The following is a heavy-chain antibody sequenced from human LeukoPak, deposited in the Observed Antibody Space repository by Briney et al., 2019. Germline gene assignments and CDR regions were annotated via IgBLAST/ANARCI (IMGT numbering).Heavy chain of an antibody. CDR2: ISYDGSNK. CDR1: GFTFSSYE. CDR3: ARIPYSGYDSIDFDY. V-gene: IGHV3-30*04. D-gene: IGHD5-12*01. Sequence: GGSLRLSCGASGFTFSSYEMNWVRQAPGKGLEWVAVISYDGSNKYYADSVKGRFTISRDNSKNTLYLQMNSLRAEDTAVYYCARIPYSGYDSIDFDYWSQGTLVTVSS. J-gene: IGHJ4*02.